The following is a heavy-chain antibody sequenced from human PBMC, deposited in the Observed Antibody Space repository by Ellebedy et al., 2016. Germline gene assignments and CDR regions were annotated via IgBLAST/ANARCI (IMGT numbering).Heavy chain of an antibody. CDR3: ARRDYGIEAFDI. Sequence: ASVKVSXXASGYTFPGYYIHWVRQAPGQGLEWMAWVNPNSGGTKYAQKFRSRVTITTDTSISTAYMELSGLTADDTAVYYCARRDYGIEAFDIWGQGTMVTVSS. CDR2: VNPNSGGT. J-gene: IGHJ3*02. CDR1: GYTFPGYY. D-gene: IGHD4-17*01. V-gene: IGHV1-2*02.